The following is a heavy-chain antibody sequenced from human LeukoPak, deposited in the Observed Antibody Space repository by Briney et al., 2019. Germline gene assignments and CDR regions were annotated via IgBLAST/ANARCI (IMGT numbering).Heavy chain of an antibody. D-gene: IGHD1-26*01. CDR1: GGSASSGSYY. Sequence: SQTLSLTCTVSGGSASSGSYYWSWIRQPAGKELEWIGRISTSGNTNYNSSLRSRVTISRDMSKNQFSLRLSSVTAADTAVNYCAGQVGYFDYWGQGTLVTVSS. CDR2: ISTSGNT. J-gene: IGHJ4*02. V-gene: IGHV4-61*02. CDR3: AGQVGYFDY.